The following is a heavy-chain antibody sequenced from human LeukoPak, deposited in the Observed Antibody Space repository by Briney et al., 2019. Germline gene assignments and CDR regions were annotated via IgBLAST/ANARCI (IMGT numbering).Heavy chain of an antibody. V-gene: IGHV3-21*01. CDR3: ARALKRAAPFDY. CDR2: ISSSSSYI. CDR1: GFTFSSYS. J-gene: IGHJ4*02. Sequence: GGSLRLSCAASGFTFSSYSMNWVRQAPGKGLEWVSSISSSSSYIYYADSVKCRFTISRDNAKNSLYLQMNSLRAEDTAVYYCARALKRAAPFDYWGQGTLVTVSS.